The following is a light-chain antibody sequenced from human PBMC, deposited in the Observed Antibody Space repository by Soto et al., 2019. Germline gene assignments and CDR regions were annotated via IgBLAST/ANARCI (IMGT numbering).Light chain of an antibody. CDR1: SSYVGGYHY. CDR2: EVD. Sequence: QSALTQHPSAYGSPGQSVTISCTATSSYVGGYHYVSWYQHHPGKAPILIIYEVDERPSGVPDRFSGSKSGNTASLTVSGLQAEDEADYYCSSYVGSNNFPYVFGTGTKVTVL. V-gene: IGLV2-8*01. CDR3: SSYVGSNNFPYV. J-gene: IGLJ1*01.